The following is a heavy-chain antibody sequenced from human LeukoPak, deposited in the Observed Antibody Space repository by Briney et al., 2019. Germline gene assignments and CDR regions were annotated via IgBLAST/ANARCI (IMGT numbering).Heavy chain of an antibody. Sequence: SETLSLTCTVSGGSISSTNYYWAWIRQPPGKGLEWIGSFYYSGSTYCTPSLRSRVTISVDTSKNQFSLKLSSVTAADTAVYYCARGGYDFWSGYYPYYYYGMDVWGQGTTVTVSS. V-gene: IGHV4-39*07. CDR1: GGSISSTNYY. CDR2: FYYSGST. J-gene: IGHJ6*02. D-gene: IGHD3-3*01. CDR3: ARGGYDFWSGYYPYYYYGMDV.